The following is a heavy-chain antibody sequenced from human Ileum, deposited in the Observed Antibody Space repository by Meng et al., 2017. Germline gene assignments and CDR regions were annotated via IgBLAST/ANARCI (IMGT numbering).Heavy chain of an antibody. CDR1: GDSVSSTRCY. J-gene: IGHJ5*02. CDR3: ARVSGPYYSPWFDP. D-gene: IGHD2/OR15-2a*01. V-gene: IGHV4-61*01. CDR2: IFNSGST. Sequence: QVQLQESGPRLVKPSETLSLTCTVSGDSVSSTRCYWSWIRQPPGRGLEWIGYIFNSGSTNYNPPLRSRATISVDTSRNQFSLTLNSVTAADTAVYYCARVSGPYYSPWFDPWGQGSLVTVSS.